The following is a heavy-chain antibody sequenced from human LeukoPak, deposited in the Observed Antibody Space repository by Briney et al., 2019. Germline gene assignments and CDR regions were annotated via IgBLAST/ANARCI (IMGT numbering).Heavy chain of an antibody. CDR2: IIPIFGTA. CDR1: GGTFSSYA. J-gene: IGHJ5*02. CDR3: ARAAAAIRGWFDP. V-gene: IGHV1-69*01. Sequence: SVNVSCKASGGTFSSYAISWVRQAPGQGLEWMGGIIPIFGTANYAQKFQGRVTITADESTSTAYMELSSLRSEDTAVYYCARAAAAIRGWFDPWGQGTLVTVSS. D-gene: IGHD6-13*01.